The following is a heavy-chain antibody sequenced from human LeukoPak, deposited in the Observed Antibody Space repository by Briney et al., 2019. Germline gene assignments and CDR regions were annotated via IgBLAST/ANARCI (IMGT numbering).Heavy chain of an antibody. J-gene: IGHJ4*02. CDR1: GASVSIYF. D-gene: IGHD6-6*01. CDR2: VYHSGSS. CDR3: AKLLGEEY. Sequence: SETLSLTCTVSGASVSIYFWSWIRQSPEKGLEWIGYVYHSGSSSSNPSLQSRVTISQDTSRNQVSLKMTSATAADTAVYYCAKLLGEEYWGQGTQVVVSS. V-gene: IGHV4-59*02.